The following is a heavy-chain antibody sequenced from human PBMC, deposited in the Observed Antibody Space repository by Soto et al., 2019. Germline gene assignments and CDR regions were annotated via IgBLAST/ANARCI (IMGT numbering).Heavy chain of an antibody. Sequence: GGSLRLSCAASGFTFSSYSMNWVRQAPGKGLEWVSYISSSSSTIYYADSVKGRFTISRDNAKNSLYLQMNSLRAEDTAVYYCAKDKSVAGTYCGRDCYFDNRGPGTLVTVSS. D-gene: IGHD2-21*02. J-gene: IGHJ4*02. CDR3: AKDKSVAGTYCGRDCYFDN. CDR2: ISSSSSTI. V-gene: IGHV3-48*01. CDR1: GFTFSSYS.